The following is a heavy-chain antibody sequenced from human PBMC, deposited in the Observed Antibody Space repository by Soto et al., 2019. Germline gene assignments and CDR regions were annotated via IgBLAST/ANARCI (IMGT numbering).Heavy chain of an antibody. CDR3: ARGSVGSGWKFDF. CDR2: ISYSATP. Sequence: SETLSLTCIVSGDSLSTYFWSWIRQPPGKGLEWIGYISYSATPNYNPALKSRVIISIDTSKNQFSLKVNSVTAADTALYYCARGSVGSGWKFDFWGQGILVTVSS. V-gene: IGHV4-59*01. J-gene: IGHJ4*02. D-gene: IGHD3-22*01. CDR1: GDSLSTYF.